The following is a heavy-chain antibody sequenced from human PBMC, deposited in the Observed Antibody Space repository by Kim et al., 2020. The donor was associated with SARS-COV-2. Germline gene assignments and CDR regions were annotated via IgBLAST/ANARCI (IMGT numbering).Heavy chain of an antibody. V-gene: IGHV4-59*08. CDR3: ARHVRETAMARPDAFDI. Sequence: LKSRVTISVDTSKNQFSLKLSSVTAADTAVYYCARHVRETAMARPDAFDIWGQGTMVTVSS. D-gene: IGHD5-18*01. J-gene: IGHJ3*02.